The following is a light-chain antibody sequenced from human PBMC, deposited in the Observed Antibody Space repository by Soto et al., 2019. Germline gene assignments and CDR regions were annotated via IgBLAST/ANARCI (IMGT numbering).Light chain of an antibody. J-gene: IGLJ1*01. CDR3: CSYAGSSYV. V-gene: IGLV2-11*01. CDR2: YVS. CDR1: SSDVGGYNY. Sequence: QSVLTQPRSVSGSPGQSVTISCTGTSSDVGGYNYVSWYQQHPDKAPKLIIYYVSERPSGVPDRFSGSKSGSTASLTISGLQAADEADYYCCSYAGSSYVFGTGTKVTVL.